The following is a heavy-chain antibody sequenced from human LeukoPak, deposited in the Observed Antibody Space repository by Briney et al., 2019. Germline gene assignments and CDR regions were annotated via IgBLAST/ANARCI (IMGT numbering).Heavy chain of an antibody. V-gene: IGHV3-15*01. J-gene: IGHJ4*02. CDR3: ARGCYYGDFDY. D-gene: IGHD2-21*01. CDR1: GLTFRNAW. CDR2: IKSRTDGGTI. Sequence: PGGSLRLSCAASGLTFRNAWMSWGSQAPGKGLKWVSRIKSRTDGGTIEYAAPVKGRFSISRDNSKNTLYLQINSLKTEDTAVYYCARGCYYGDFDYWGQGTLVTVSS.